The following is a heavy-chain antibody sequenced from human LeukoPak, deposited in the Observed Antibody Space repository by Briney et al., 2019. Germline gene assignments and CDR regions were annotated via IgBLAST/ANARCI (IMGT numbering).Heavy chain of an antibody. D-gene: IGHD6-13*01. CDR3: VGDGAAAGWDYDY. Sequence: GGSLRLSCAASGFTFSNYGMHWVRQAPGKGLEWVAVIWVDGSNKYYGDSVKGRFTISRDNSKNTLYMQMSTLRVEDTAVYYCVGDGAAAGWDYDYWGQGILVTVSS. V-gene: IGHV3-33*01. CDR2: IWVDGSNK. CDR1: GFTFSNYG. J-gene: IGHJ4*02.